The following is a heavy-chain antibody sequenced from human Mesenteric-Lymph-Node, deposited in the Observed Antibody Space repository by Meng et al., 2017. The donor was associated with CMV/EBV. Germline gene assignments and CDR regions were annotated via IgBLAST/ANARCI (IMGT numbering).Heavy chain of an antibody. CDR1: GFTFSSYA. Sequence: GESLKISCAASGFTFSSYAMHWVRQAPGKGLEWVAVISYDGSNKYYADSVKGRFTISRDNSKNTLYLQMNSLRAEDTAVYYCARVEEVGPEDYYYYGMDVWGQGTTVTVSS. CDR2: ISYDGSNK. CDR3: ARVEEVGPEDYYYYGMDV. D-gene: IGHD1-26*01. J-gene: IGHJ6*02. V-gene: IGHV3-30*04.